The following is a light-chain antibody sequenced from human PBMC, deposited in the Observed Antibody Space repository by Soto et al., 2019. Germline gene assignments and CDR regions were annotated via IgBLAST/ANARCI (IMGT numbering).Light chain of an antibody. J-gene: IGLJ1*01. CDR1: SSNIGSNT. CDR3: AAWDDSLNGPDV. CDR2: NNN. V-gene: IGLV1-44*01. Sequence: QSVLTQPPSASGTPGQRVTISCSGSSSNIGSNTVHWYQQLPGTAPKLLVYNNNQRPSGVPDRFSGSKSGTSASLAISGLQSEDEADYYCAAWDDSLNGPDVFGSGTKVTVL.